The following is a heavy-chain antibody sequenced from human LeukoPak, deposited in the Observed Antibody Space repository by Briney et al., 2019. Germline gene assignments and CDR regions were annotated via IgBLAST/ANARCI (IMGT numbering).Heavy chain of an antibody. CDR1: GGSISSGGYY. J-gene: IGHJ5*02. V-gene: IGHV4-31*03. D-gene: IGHD3-10*01. CDR3: PSRPYYYGSGSYSFDP. CDR2: IYYSGST. Sequence: SETLSLTCTVSGGSISSGGYYWSWIRQHPGKGLEWIGYIYYSGSTYYNPSLKSRVTISVDTSKNQFSLKLSSVTAADTAVYYCPSRPYYYGSGSYSFDPWGQGTLVTVSS.